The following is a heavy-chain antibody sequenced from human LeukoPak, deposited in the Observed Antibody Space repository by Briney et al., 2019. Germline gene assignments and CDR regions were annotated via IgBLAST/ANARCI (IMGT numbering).Heavy chain of an antibody. J-gene: IGHJ4*02. CDR2: ISGSGRSA. CDR1: GFTFSSNA. D-gene: IGHD1-26*01. Sequence: GGSLRLSCVASGFTFSSNAMSWVRQAPGKGLEWVSGISGSGRSAYYADSVKGRFTISRDNSKNTLYLQMNSLRAEDTAVYYCAREAQWELYHYFDYWGQGTLVTVSS. V-gene: IGHV3-23*01. CDR3: AREAQWELYHYFDY.